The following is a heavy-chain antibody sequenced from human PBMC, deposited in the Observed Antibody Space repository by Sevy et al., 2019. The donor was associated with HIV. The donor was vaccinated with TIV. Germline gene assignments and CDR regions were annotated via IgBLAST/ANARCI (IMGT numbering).Heavy chain of an antibody. CDR1: GFTFSSYA. CDR3: ARTQPVRFLEWLNWFDP. V-gene: IGHV3-30-3*01. J-gene: IGHJ5*02. CDR2: ISYDGGNK. D-gene: IGHD3-3*01. Sequence: GGSLRLSCAASGFTFSSYAMHWVRQAPGKGLEWVAVISYDGGNKYYADSVKGRFTISRDNSKNRLYLQMNSLRAEDTAVYYCARTQPVRFLEWLNWFDPWGQGTLVTVSS.